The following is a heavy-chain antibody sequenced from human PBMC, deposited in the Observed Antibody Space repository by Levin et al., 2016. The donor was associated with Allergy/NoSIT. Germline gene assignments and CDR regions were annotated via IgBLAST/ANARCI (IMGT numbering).Heavy chain of an antibody. Sequence: ASVKVSCKASGYTFIGYFVHWVRQAPAQGLEWMGWINPDSGGTNYAQRFQGRVTMTRDISINTAYMEMNGLIFDDTAVYFCARAEASTLYYFDYWGQGAVVTVSS. CDR1: GYTFIGYF. CDR2: INPDSGGT. D-gene: IGHD2-15*01. J-gene: IGHJ4*02. CDR3: ARAEASTLYYFDY. V-gene: IGHV1-2*02.